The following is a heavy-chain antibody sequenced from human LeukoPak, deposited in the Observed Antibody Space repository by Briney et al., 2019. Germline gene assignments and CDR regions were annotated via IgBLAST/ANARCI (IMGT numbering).Heavy chain of an antibody. Sequence: ASVKVSCKASGYTSTGYYMHWVRQAPGQGLEWMGWINPNSGGTNYAQKFQGRVTMTRDTSISTAYMELSRLRSDDTAVYYCARARGSWYTSWFDPWGQGTLVTVSS. CDR1: GYTSTGYY. J-gene: IGHJ5*02. CDR3: ARARGSWYTSWFDP. V-gene: IGHV1-2*02. D-gene: IGHD6-13*01. CDR2: INPNSGGT.